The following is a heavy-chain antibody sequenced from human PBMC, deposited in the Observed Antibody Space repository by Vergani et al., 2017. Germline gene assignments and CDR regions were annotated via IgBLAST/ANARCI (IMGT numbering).Heavy chain of an antibody. CDR1: GGTFSSYA. D-gene: IGHD6-19*01. V-gene: IGHV1-69*13. CDR2: ISPIFGTA. Sequence: QVQLVQSGAEVKKPGSSVKVSCKASGGTFSSYAISGVGQAPGQGLEWMGRISPIFGTANYAQKFQGRVTITADESTSTAYMELSSLRSEDTAVYYCARDQWPQNYGMDVWGQGTTVTVSS. J-gene: IGHJ6*02. CDR3: ARDQWPQNYGMDV.